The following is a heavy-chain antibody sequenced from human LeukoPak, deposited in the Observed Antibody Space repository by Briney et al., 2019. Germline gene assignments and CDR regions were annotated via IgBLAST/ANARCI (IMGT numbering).Heavy chain of an antibody. D-gene: IGHD1-20*01. CDR1: GGSISSSSYY. CDR2: IYYSGST. J-gene: IGHJ4*02. Sequence: SETLSLTCTVSGGSISSSSYYWGWIRQSPGKGLEWIGNIYYSGSTYYNPSLKSRVTISVDTSKNQFSLKLSSVTAADTAVYYCARGNWNDGDYWGQGTLVTVSS. CDR3: ARGNWNDGDY. V-gene: IGHV4-39*01.